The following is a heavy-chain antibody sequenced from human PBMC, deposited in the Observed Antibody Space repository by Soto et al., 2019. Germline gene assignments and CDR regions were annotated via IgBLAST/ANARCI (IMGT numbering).Heavy chain of an antibody. J-gene: IGHJ6*02. CDR2: ISWNSGSI. V-gene: IGHV3-9*01. CDR1: GFTFDDYA. CDR3: AKDLYSGSYYYYGMDV. Sequence: GGSLRLSCAASGFTFDDYAMHWVRQAPGKGLEWVSGISWNSGSIGYADSVKGRFTISRDNAKNSLYLQMNSLRAEDTALYYCAKDLYSGSYYYYGMDVWGQGTTVTAP. D-gene: IGHD1-26*01.